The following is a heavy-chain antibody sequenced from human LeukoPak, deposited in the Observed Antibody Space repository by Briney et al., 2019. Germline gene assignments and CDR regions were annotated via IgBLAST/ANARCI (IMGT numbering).Heavy chain of an antibody. V-gene: IGHV4-59*08. Sequence: SETLSLTCTVSGGSISSYYWSWIRQTPGKGLEWIGDIYYSGSTNYNPSLKSRVTISVDTSKNQFSLKLSSVTATDTAVYYCARHTDIAPLSSLKYWGQGTLVTVSS. CDR1: GGSISSYY. J-gene: IGHJ4*02. CDR2: IYYSGST. D-gene: IGHD6-13*01. CDR3: ARHTDIAPLSSLKY.